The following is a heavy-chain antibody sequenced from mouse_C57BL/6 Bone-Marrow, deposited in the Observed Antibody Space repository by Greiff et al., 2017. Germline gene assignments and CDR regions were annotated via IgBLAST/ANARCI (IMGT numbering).Heavy chain of an antibody. J-gene: IGHJ2*01. V-gene: IGHV7-3*01. CDR3: ARYGTGRGTFDY. CDR2: IRNKANGYTT. CDR1: GFTFTDYY. Sequence: EVKLMESGGGLVQPGGSLSLSCAASGFTFTDYYMSWVRQPPGKALEWLGFIRNKANGYTTEYSASVKGRFTISRDNSQSILYLQMNALRAEDSATYYCARYGTGRGTFDYWGQGTTLTVSS. D-gene: IGHD4-1*01.